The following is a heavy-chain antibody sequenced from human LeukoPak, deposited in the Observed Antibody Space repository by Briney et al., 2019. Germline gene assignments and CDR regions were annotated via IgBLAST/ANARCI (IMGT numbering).Heavy chain of an antibody. D-gene: IGHD2-2*01. Sequence: GGSLRLSCAASGFAFSNYGMHWVRQAPGKGLEWEAYIRYDGSNTYYADSVKGRFTISRDNSKKTLYLQLNSLRAEDTAVYYCTRDQRKYCSRTTCFVFDIWGQGTVVSVSS. J-gene: IGHJ3*02. V-gene: IGHV3-30*02. CDR3: TRDQRKYCSRTTCFVFDI. CDR1: GFAFSNYG. CDR2: IRYDGSNT.